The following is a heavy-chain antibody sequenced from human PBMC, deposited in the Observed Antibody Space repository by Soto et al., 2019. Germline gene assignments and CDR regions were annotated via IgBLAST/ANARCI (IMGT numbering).Heavy chain of an antibody. Sequence: GASVKVSCKASGYTFTSYGIGWVRQAPGQGLEWMGWISAYNGNTNYAQKLQGRVTMTTDTSTSTAYMELRSLRSDDTAVYYCARDRSENYYDSSGYYSTYYDAFDIWGQGTMVTVSS. CDR1: GYTFTSYG. CDR3: ARDRSENYYDSSGYYSTYYDAFDI. CDR2: ISAYNGNT. D-gene: IGHD3-22*01. J-gene: IGHJ3*02. V-gene: IGHV1-18*04.